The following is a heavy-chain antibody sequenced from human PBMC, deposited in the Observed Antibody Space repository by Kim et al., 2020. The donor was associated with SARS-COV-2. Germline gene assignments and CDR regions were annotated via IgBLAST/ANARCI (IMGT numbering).Heavy chain of an antibody. V-gene: IGHV3-21*01. CDR3: ARDMGGYDYADAFDI. D-gene: IGHD5-12*01. CDR1: GFTFSSYS. CDR2: ISSSSSYI. J-gene: IGHJ3*02. Sequence: GGSLRLSCAASGFTFSSYSMNWVRQAPGKGLEWVSSISSSSSYIYYADSVKGRFTISRDNAKNSLYLQMNSLRAEDTAVYYCARDMGGYDYADAFDIWGQGTMVTVSS.